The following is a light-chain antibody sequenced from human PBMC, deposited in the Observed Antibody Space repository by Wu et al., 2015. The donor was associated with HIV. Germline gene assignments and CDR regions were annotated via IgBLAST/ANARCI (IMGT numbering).Light chain of an antibody. Sequence: EVVMTQSPATLSVSPGERATLSCRASQSVSSNFAWYQQKPGQAPRLLIYSASTRATGIPARFSGSGSGTEFTLTISNMQSEDFAIYYCQQYNNWPRTFGQGTKVEIK. V-gene: IGKV3-15*01. CDR2: SAS. CDR3: QQYNNWPRT. J-gene: IGKJ1*01. CDR1: QSVSSN.